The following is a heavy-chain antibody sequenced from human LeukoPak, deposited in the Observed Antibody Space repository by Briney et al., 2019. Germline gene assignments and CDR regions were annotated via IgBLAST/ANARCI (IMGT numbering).Heavy chain of an antibody. V-gene: IGHV3-30*03. CDR2: ISYDGSNK. Sequence: GGSLRLSCAASGFTFSSYVMHWVRQAPGKGLEWVAFISYDGSNKYYADSVKGRFTISRDNAKNSLYLQMNSLRAEDTAVYYCARVPNTAMVQVDYWGQGTLVTVSS. CDR1: GFTFSSYV. J-gene: IGHJ4*02. D-gene: IGHD5-18*01. CDR3: ARVPNTAMVQVDY.